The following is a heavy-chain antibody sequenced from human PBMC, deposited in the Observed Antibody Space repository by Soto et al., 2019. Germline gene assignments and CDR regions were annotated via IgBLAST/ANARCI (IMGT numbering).Heavy chain of an antibody. CDR3: ARGAYCGGDCYKWHYDFDI. J-gene: IGHJ3*02. CDR2: INPNSGGT. Sequence: SLNVSCKASLYTFTCYYIHFVRQSPVQLLEWMGWINPNSGGTNYAHNCQGRVTMTRDTSISTAYMELSRLRSDDTAVYYCARGAYCGGDCYKWHYDFDIWGQGTMVNVSS. V-gene: IGHV1-2*07. CDR1: LYTFTCYY. D-gene: IGHD2-21*02.